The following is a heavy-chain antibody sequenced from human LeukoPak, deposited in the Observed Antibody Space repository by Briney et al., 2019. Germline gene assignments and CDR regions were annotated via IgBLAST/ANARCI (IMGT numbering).Heavy chain of an antibody. Sequence: GGSLRLSCAASGFTFSNAWMSWVRQAPGKGLEWAANINLDGSEKYYVDSVKGRFTISRDNAKNSLYLQMNSLRAEDTAVYYCARRAGAYSHPYDYWGQGTLVTVSS. CDR1: GFTFSNAW. CDR2: INLDGSEK. J-gene: IGHJ4*02. CDR3: ARRAGAYSHPYDY. D-gene: IGHD4/OR15-4a*01. V-gene: IGHV3-7*01.